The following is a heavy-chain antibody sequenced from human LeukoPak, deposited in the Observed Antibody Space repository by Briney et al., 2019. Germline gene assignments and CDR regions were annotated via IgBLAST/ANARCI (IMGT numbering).Heavy chain of an antibody. V-gene: IGHV3-74*03. CDR1: GFTFSTYW. CDR3: ARGKKKGYSYGSGAFDV. Sequence: PGGSLRLSCAGSGFTFSTYWMHWVRQAAGKGLVWVSRINGDGSNTTYADSVKGRFTISRDNAKNTLYLQMNSLRAEDTAVYYCARGKKKGYSYGSGAFDVWGPGTMVTVSS. D-gene: IGHD5-18*01. CDR2: INGDGSNT. J-gene: IGHJ3*01.